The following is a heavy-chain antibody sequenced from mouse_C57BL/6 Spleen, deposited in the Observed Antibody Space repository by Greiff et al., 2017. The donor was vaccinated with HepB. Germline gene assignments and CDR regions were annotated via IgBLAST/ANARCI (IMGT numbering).Heavy chain of an antibody. D-gene: IGHD2-3*01. Sequence: VQLQQSGPELVKPGASVKISCKASGYAFSSSWMNWVKQRPGKGLEWIGRIYPGDGDTNYNGKFKGKATLTADKSSSTAYMQLSSLTSEDSAVYFCAREIYDGYYDAMDYWGQGTSVTVSS. CDR3: AREIYDGYYDAMDY. V-gene: IGHV1-82*01. CDR2: IYPGDGDT. J-gene: IGHJ4*01. CDR1: GYAFSSSW.